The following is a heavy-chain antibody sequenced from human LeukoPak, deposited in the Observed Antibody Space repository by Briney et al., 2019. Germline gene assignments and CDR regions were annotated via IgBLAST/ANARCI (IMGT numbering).Heavy chain of an antibody. J-gene: IGHJ6*02. CDR1: GGTFSSYA. V-gene: IGHV1-69*13. Sequence: GASVKVSCKASGGTFSSYAISWVRQTPGQGLEWMGGIIPIFGTANYAQKFQGRVTITADESTSTAYMELGSLRSEDTAVYYCARVGYTAMVRTLYYYYGMDVWGQGTTVTVSS. CDR2: IIPIFGTA. D-gene: IGHD5-18*01. CDR3: ARVGYTAMVRTLYYYYGMDV.